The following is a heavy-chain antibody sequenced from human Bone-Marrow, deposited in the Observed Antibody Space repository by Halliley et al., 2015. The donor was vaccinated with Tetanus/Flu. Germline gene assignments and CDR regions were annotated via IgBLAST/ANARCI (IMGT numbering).Heavy chain of an antibody. Sequence: TFYANSVKGRFTITRDNSKNPLFLQLGSLSAEDMGVYYCANLREGIAATLYYDQGMDVWGQGTTVTVSS. V-gene: IGHV3-64*01. CDR2: T. CDR3: ANLREGIAATLYYDQGMDV. D-gene: IGHD6-25*01. J-gene: IGHJ6*02.